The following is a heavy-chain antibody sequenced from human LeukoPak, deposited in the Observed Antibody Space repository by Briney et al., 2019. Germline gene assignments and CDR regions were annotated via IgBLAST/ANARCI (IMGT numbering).Heavy chain of an antibody. Sequence: GGSLRLSCAAPGITFSNYNMNWVRQAPGKGLEWISSITSSSSYTFYADSVKGRFTISRDNSKNTLYLQMNSLRAEDTAVYYCARDSGFMVRGVIVYWGQGTLVTVSS. J-gene: IGHJ4*02. V-gene: IGHV3-21*01. D-gene: IGHD3-10*01. CDR2: ITSSSSYT. CDR1: GITFSNYN. CDR3: ARDSGFMVRGVIVY.